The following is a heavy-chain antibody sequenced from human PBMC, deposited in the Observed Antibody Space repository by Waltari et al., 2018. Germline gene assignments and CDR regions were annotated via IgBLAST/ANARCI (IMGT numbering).Heavy chain of an antibody. Sequence: QVQLVQSGAEVKKPGSSVKVSCKASGGTFSSYAISWVRQAPGQGLEWMGGIIPIFGTANYAQKFQGRVTITTDESTSTAYMELSSLRSEDTAVYYCARAAGFLEWTPGGYYYGMDVWGQGTTVTVSS. V-gene: IGHV1-69*05. J-gene: IGHJ6*02. CDR3: ARAAGFLEWTPGGYYYGMDV. CDR1: GGTFSSYA. D-gene: IGHD3-3*01. CDR2: IIPIFGTA.